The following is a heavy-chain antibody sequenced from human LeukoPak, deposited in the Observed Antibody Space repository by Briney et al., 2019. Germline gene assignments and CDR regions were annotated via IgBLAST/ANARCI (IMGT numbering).Heavy chain of an antibody. Sequence: PSETLSLTCTVSGGSISSDTCYWGWIRQPPGKGLEWIGSMYYGGNTYFNPSLKSRVTISIDTSKNQFSLKLSSVTAADTAFYYCARDIFGVWAGGNHWFDPWGQGTLVTVSS. V-gene: IGHV4-39*07. CDR2: MYYGGNT. J-gene: IGHJ5*02. D-gene: IGHD3/OR15-3a*01. CDR1: GGSISSDTCY. CDR3: ARDIFGVWAGGNHWFDP.